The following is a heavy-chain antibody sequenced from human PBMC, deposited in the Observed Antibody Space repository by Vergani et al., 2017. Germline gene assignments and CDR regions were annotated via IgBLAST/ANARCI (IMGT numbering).Heavy chain of an antibody. CDR3: AREDCSSTSCYLRRSYYYYYGMDV. CDR1: GFTFSSYS. J-gene: IGHJ6*02. D-gene: IGHD2-2*01. V-gene: IGHV3-21*01. Sequence: EVQLVESGGGLVKPGGSLRLSCAASGFTFSSYSMNWVRQAPGKGLEWVSSISSSSSYIYYADSVKGRFTISRDNAKNSLYLQMNSLRAEDTAVYYCAREDCSSTSCYLRRSYYYYYGMDVWGQGP. CDR2: ISSSSSYI.